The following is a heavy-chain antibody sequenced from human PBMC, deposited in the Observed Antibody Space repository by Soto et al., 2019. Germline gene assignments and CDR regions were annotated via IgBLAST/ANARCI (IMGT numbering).Heavy chain of an antibody. V-gene: IGHV3-53*04. J-gene: IGHJ6*02. CDR1: GFTVSSNY. D-gene: IGHD3-10*01. CDR3: ASPYLYGSARRYYYYGMDV. CDR2: IYSGGST. Sequence: EVQLVESGGGLVQPGESLRLSCAASGFTVSSNYMSWVRQAPGKGLEWVSVIYSGGSTYYADSVKGRFTISRHNSKNTLYLQMNSLRAEDTAVYYCASPYLYGSARRYYYYGMDVWGQGTTVTVSS.